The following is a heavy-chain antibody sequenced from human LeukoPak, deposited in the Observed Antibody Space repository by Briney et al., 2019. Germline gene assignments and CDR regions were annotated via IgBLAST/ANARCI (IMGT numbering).Heavy chain of an antibody. CDR2: IYYSGST. CDR1: GGSISSSSYY. CDR3: ARHAWFYSSSWYGLNWFDP. Sequence: PSETLSLTCTVSGGSISSSSYYWGWIRQPPGKGLEWIGSIYYSGSTYYNPSLKSRVTISVDTSKNQFSLKLSSVTAADTAVNYCARHAWFYSSSWYGLNWFDPWGQGTLVTVSS. J-gene: IGHJ5*02. V-gene: IGHV4-39*01. D-gene: IGHD6-13*01.